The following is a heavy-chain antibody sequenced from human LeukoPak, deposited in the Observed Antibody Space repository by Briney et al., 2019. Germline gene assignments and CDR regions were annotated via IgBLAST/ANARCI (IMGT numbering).Heavy chain of an antibody. Sequence: PSQTLSLTCTVSGDSISSGSYYWSWIRQPAGKGLEWIGRIYASGSTDYNPSLKSRVTISLDTSKNQFSLKLTSVTAADTAVYYCARDRGSSGWNDYWGQGTLVTVSS. D-gene: IGHD6-19*01. CDR1: GDSISSGSYY. CDR2: IYASGST. CDR3: ARDRGSSGWNDY. J-gene: IGHJ4*02. V-gene: IGHV4-61*02.